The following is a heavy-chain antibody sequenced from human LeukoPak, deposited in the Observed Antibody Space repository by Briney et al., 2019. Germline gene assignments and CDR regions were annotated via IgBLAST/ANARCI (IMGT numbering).Heavy chain of an antibody. D-gene: IGHD2-2*01. V-gene: IGHV3-30*02. Sequence: GGSLRLSCAASGFTFSSYVMHWVRQAPGKGREWVAFIGYDGSNKYYADSMRGRFTISRDNSENTLYLQMDSLRGEDTAVYYCAKPLPAATPGYYHYIDVWGKGTTVTVSS. J-gene: IGHJ6*03. CDR2: IGYDGSNK. CDR3: AKPLPAATPGYYHYIDV. CDR1: GFTFSSYV.